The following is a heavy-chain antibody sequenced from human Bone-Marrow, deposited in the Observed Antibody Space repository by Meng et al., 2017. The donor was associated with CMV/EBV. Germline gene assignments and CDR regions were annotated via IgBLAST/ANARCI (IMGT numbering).Heavy chain of an antibody. CDR1: GYTFTGYY. J-gene: IGHJ6*02. D-gene: IGHD2-2*02. Sequence: ASVKVSCKASGYTFTGYYMHWVRQAPGQGLEWMGWINPNSGGTNYAQKFQGRVTMTRDTSISTAYMELSRLRSDDTAVYYCARDLPADIRTDYYYYYYGMDVWGQGTTVTVSS. CDR3: ARDLPADIRTDYYYYYYGMDV. CDR2: INPNSGGT. V-gene: IGHV1-2*02.